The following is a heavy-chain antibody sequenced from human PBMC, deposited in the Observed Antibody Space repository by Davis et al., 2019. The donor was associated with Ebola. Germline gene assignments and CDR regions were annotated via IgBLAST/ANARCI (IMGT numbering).Heavy chain of an antibody. CDR1: GYSISSGYY. Sequence: PSETLSLTCTVSGYSISSGYYWGCIRQSPGKGLEWIGYIDYRGRSTYKPSLRSRITMSVDTSKNQFSLKLKSITAADTAVYYCARGGSPAMFKGVDEWGQGTLVTVAS. CDR3: ARGGSPAMFKGVDE. V-gene: IGHV4-28*03. D-gene: IGHD2-2*01. CDR2: IDYRGRS. J-gene: IGHJ4*02.